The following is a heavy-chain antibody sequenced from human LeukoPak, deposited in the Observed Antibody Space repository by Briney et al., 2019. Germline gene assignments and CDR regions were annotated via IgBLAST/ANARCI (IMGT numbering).Heavy chain of an antibody. V-gene: IGHV3-74*01. CDR1: GFTFSSYW. D-gene: IGHD1-1*01. CDR2: INTDGSST. CDR3: AREWKKTGAFDH. Sequence: PGGSLRLSCAASGFTFSSYWMHWVRQVPGKGLVWVSRINTDGSSTTYADSVKGRFTISRDNTENTLYLRMSSLRAEDTAVYYCAREWKKTGAFDHWGREPWSPSPQ. J-gene: IGHJ4*02.